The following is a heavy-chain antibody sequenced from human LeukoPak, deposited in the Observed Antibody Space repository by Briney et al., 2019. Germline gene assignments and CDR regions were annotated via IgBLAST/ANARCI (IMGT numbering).Heavy chain of an antibody. J-gene: IGHJ4*02. CDR3: AREVIGEQWLVREDSDNYFDY. D-gene: IGHD6-19*01. Sequence: SETLSLTCAVYGGSFSGYYWSWIRQPPGKGLEWIGEINHSGSTNYNPSLKSRVTISVDTSKNQFSLKLSSVTAADTAVYYCAREVIGEQWLVREDSDNYFDYWGQGTLVTVSS. CDR1: GGSFSGYY. V-gene: IGHV4-34*01. CDR2: INHSGST.